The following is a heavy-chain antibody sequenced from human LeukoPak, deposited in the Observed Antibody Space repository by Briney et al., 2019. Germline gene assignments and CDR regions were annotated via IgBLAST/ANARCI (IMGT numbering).Heavy chain of an antibody. J-gene: IGHJ1*01. CDR1: GYTFTSYY. CDR3: AKDSEH. Sequence: ASVKVSCKASGYTFTSYYMHWVRQAPGQGLEWMGIINPSGGSTSYAQKFQGRVTITADESTSTAYMELSSLRSEDTAVYYCAKDSEHWGQGTLVTVSS. CDR2: INPSGGST. V-gene: IGHV1-46*01.